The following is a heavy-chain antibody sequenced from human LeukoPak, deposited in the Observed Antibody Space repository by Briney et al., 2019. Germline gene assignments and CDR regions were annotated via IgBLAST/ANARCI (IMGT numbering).Heavy chain of an antibody. V-gene: IGHV3-64*01. CDR2: ISSNGGST. J-gene: IGHJ4*02. CDR1: GFTFSSYE. CDR3: AREYVAPYYFDY. Sequence: GGSLRLSCAASGFTFSSYEMNWVRQAPGKGLEYVSAISSNGGSTYYANSVKGRFTISRDNSKNTLYLQMGSLRAEDMAVYYCAREYVAPYYFDYWGQGTLVTVSS. D-gene: IGHD5-12*01.